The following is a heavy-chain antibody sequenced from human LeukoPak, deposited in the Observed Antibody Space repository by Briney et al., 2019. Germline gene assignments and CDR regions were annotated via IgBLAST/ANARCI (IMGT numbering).Heavy chain of an antibody. D-gene: IGHD3-22*01. CDR2: ISSSGSTI. Sequence: PGGSLRLSCAASGFTFSSYEMNWVRQAPGKGLEWVSYISSSGSTIYYADSVKGRFTISRDNVKNSLYLQMNSLRAEDTAVYYCARDLFRFDSSGYSDPFDYWGQGTLVTVSS. CDR3: ARDLFRFDSSGYSDPFDY. J-gene: IGHJ4*02. CDR1: GFTFSSYE. V-gene: IGHV3-48*03.